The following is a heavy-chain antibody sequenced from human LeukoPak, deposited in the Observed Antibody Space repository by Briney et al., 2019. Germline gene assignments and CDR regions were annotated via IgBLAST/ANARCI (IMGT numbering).Heavy chain of an antibody. CDR2: MNPNSGNT. J-gene: IGHJ5*02. V-gene: IGHV1-8*01. Sequence: ASVKVSCKASGYTFTSYYINWVRQATGQGLEWMGGMNPNSGNTGYAQKFQGRVTMTRNTSISTAYMELSSLRSEDTAVYYCARVREDCSSTSCYPRFDPWGQGSLVTVSS. CDR1: GYTFTSYY. CDR3: ARVREDCSSTSCYPRFDP. D-gene: IGHD2-2*01.